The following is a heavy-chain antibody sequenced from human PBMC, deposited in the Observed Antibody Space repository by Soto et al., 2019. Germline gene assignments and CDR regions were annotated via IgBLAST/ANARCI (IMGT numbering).Heavy chain of an antibody. CDR3: ARVLGHYFYAMDV. J-gene: IGHJ6*02. Sequence: EVQLVESGGDLVQPGGSLRLSCAASGFTFSKYWMSWVRQAPGKGLEWVANIKQAGREKNCVDSVRGRFTISRDNAKNSLYLQMNSLRAEDTAVYYCARVLGHYFYAMDVWGQGTTVTVSS. CDR1: GFTFSKYW. CDR2: IKQAGREK. V-gene: IGHV3-7*05.